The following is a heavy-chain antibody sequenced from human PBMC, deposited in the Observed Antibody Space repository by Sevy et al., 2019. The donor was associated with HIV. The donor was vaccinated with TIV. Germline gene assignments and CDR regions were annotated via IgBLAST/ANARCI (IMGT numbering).Heavy chain of an antibody. J-gene: IGHJ4*02. Sequence: ASVKVSCQASGFPLITSTVAWVRQAPGQGLQYLGWVAVYNGDTHYAQSFQGRLTMTTDTSANTAYMELRSLTSDDTAMYYCARGRTPNYYFDYWAQGSLVTVSS. CDR2: VAVYNGDT. CDR1: GFPLITST. V-gene: IGHV1-18*01. D-gene: IGHD7-27*01. CDR3: ARGRTPNYYFDY.